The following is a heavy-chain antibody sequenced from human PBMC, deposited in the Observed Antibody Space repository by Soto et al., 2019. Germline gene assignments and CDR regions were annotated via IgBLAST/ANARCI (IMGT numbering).Heavy chain of an antibody. CDR3: ARGGSGDIVVVAAIDY. CDR2: IFYSGST. V-gene: IGHV4-31*03. CDR1: GGSISSGDYY. Sequence: PSETLSLTCSVSGGSISSGDYYWSWVRQHPGKGLEWIGYIFYSGSTYYNPSLKSRVTISVDTSKNQFSLKLSSVTAADTVVYYCARGGSGDIVVVAAIDYWGQGTLVTVSS. J-gene: IGHJ4*02. D-gene: IGHD2-15*01.